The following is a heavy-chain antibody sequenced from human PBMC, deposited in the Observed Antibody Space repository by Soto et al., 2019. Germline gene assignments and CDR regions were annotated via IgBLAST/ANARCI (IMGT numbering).Heavy chain of an antibody. J-gene: IGHJ2*01. Sequence: PSETLSLTCAIPGDSIGNFYWGWIRQPAGKGLESLGRLSASGRTNYSPSLQSRVTMSLDRSKSRFSLRLTSVSAADTAVYFCARGMGRYFDIWGRGTLVTVSS. CDR3: ARGMGRYFDI. CDR2: LSASGRT. D-gene: IGHD2-8*01. V-gene: IGHV4-4*07. CDR1: GDSIGNFY.